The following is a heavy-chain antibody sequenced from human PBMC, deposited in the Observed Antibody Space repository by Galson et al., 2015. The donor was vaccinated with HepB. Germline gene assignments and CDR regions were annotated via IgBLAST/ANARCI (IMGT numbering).Heavy chain of an antibody. V-gene: IGHV3-74*01. J-gene: IGHJ4*02. CDR1: GFTFSSHW. Sequence: SLRLSCAASGFTFSSHWMHWVRQAPGKGLVWVSRINSDGSSTSYADSVKGRFTISRDNAKNTLYLQMNSLRAEDTAVYYCARDSQDGDYFDYWGQGTLVTASS. CDR3: ARDSQDGDYFDY. CDR2: INSDGSST. D-gene: IGHD3-10*01.